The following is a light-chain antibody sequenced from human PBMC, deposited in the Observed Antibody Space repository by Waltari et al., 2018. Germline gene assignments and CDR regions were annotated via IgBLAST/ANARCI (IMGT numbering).Light chain of an antibody. CDR1: KLGGRP. V-gene: IGLV3-1*01. Sequence: SYEVIQPPSVSVSPGQTATITCSGDKLGGRPTSWYQQRPGQSPVLLIYQSSRRASGVPERFSGSHSGNTATLTISGNQTVDEADYYCQAWDRDGAVFGDGTKLTVL. J-gene: IGLJ2*01. CDR2: QSS. CDR3: QAWDRDGAV.